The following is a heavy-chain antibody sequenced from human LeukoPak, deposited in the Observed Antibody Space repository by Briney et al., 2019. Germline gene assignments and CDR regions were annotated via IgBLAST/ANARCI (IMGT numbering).Heavy chain of an antibody. CDR2: IYYSGST. Sequence: PSETLSLTCTISGGSISSYYWSWIRQPPGKGLEWIGYIYYSGSTNYNPSLKSRVTISVDTSKNQFSLKLSSVTAADTAVYYCARVGDYYDSVGYYYSHDYWGQGTLVSVSS. D-gene: IGHD3-22*01. V-gene: IGHV4-59*01. CDR1: GGSISSYY. J-gene: IGHJ4*02. CDR3: ARVGDYYDSVGYYYSHDY.